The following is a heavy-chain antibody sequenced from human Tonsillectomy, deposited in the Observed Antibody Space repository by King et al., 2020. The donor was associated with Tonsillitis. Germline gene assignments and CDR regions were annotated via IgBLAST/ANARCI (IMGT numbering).Heavy chain of an antibody. V-gene: IGHV1-58*02. CDR3: AASRVATTPTGPSDY. Sequence: LQLVQSGPEVKKPGTSVKVSCKASGFTFTSSAMQWVRQARGQRLEWIGWIVVGSGNTNYAQKFQERVTITRDMYTSTAYMELSSQRSEDTAVYYCAASRVATTPTGPSDYWGQGTLVTVSS. J-gene: IGHJ4*02. D-gene: IGHD5-12*01. CDR1: GFTFTSSA. CDR2: IVVGSGNT.